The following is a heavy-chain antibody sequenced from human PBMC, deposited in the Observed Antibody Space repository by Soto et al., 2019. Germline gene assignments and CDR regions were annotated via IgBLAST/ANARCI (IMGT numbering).Heavy chain of an antibody. CDR1: GFTFSSYG. CDR2: ISYDGSNK. CDR3: AKVGGKIVVVPAAMPIAPFDP. Sequence: GGSLRLSCAASGFTFSSYGMHWVRQAPGKGLEWVAVISYDGSNKYYADSVKGRFTISRDNSKNTLYLQMNSLRAEDTAVYYCAKVGGKIVVVPAAMPIAPFDPWGQGTLVTVSS. V-gene: IGHV3-30*18. D-gene: IGHD2-2*01. J-gene: IGHJ5*02.